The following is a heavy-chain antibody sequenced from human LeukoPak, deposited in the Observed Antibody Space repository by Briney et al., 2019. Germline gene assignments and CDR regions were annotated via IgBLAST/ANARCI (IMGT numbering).Heavy chain of an antibody. V-gene: IGHV3-49*03. Sequence: GGSLRVSCVASGFTVIRYVMSWLRPAPGKGLAWVGFIRSKDYGGTTEYAASVKGRFTISRDDSKSIAYPHINSLKSTDISVYYCTTGAFDYDYGWGSPRFDYWGQGTLVTVSS. D-gene: IGHD3-16*01. CDR2: IRSKDYGGTT. CDR1: GFTVIRYV. J-gene: IGHJ4*02. CDR3: TTGAFDYDYGWGSPRFDY.